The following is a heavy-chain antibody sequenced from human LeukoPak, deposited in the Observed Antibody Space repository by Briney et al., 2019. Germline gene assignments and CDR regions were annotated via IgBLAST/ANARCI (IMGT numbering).Heavy chain of an antibody. CDR3: ARRKPYISGDYGDYFSYFDY. Sequence: SETLSLTCTVSGGSISSYYWSWIRQPPGKGLEGIGYIYTSGSTNYTPSLKRRVTISVDTSKNHFSRQLSSVTAADTAVYYCARRKPYISGDYGDYFSYFDYWGQGTLVTLSS. CDR2: IYTSGST. D-gene: IGHD4-17*01. V-gene: IGHV4-4*09. J-gene: IGHJ4*02. CDR1: GGSISSYY.